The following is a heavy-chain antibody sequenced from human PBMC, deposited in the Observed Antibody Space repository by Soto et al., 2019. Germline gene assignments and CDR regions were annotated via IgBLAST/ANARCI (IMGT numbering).Heavy chain of an antibody. CDR1: GYSFTGYY. V-gene: IGHV1-2*04. CDR2: MHPDSGGT. J-gene: IGHJ6*02. D-gene: IGHD3-10*01. Sequence: QVQLVQSGAEVKEPGASVRVSCKASGYSFTGYYIHWMRQAPGQGLEWMGWMHPDSGGTRYAQKFQGWVTMTRDTSVNTAYLELSSLKSDDTAVYYCARLIYFALGNDYYHGMDVWGLGTTVIVS. CDR3: ARLIYFALGNDYYHGMDV.